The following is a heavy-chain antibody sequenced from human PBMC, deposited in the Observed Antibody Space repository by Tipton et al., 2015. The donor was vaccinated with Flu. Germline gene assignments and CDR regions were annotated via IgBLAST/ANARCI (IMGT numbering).Heavy chain of an antibody. J-gene: IGHJ6*02. D-gene: IGHD3-10*01. CDR2: ISAHTGHT. CDR1: GYDVTQYG. Sequence: QLVQSGAEVKKPGASVKVSCKASGYDVTQYGISWVRQAPGQGLQWMGWISAHTGHTNYAQNFRGRVTMTTDTSTRTASMEPRSLTSGDTAVYYCARHILWFGEGGMDVWGQGTTVTVS. CDR3: ARHILWFGEGGMDV. V-gene: IGHV1-18*01.